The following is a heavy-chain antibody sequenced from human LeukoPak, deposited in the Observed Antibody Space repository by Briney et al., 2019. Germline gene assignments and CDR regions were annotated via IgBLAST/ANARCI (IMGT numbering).Heavy chain of an antibody. J-gene: IGHJ4*02. CDR1: GFTFSNYA. V-gene: IGHV3-30*01. Sequence: GGSLRLSCAASGFTFSNYAMHWVRQAPGKGLEWVAAISYDGSKTYYADSVKGRFSISRDNPENTLYLQMDSLRAEDTAVYYCASNRGSDYWGQGTLVTVSS. CDR3: ASNRGSDY. D-gene: IGHD1-14*01. CDR2: ISYDGSKT.